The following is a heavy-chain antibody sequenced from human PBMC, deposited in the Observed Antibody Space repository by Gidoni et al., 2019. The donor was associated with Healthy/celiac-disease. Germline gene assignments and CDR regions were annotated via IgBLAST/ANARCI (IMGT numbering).Heavy chain of an antibody. J-gene: IGHJ6*02. D-gene: IGHD2-15*01. V-gene: IGHV3-53*01. Sequence: EVQLVESGGGLIQPGGSLSLSCAAAGFTVSSNYMSWVRQAPGKGLEWVSVIYSGGSTYYADSVKGRFTISRDNSKNTLYLQMNSLRAEDTAVYYCARAKKSGGFVYGMDVWGQGTTVTVSS. CDR3: ARAKKSGGFVYGMDV. CDR2: IYSGGST. CDR1: GFTVSSNY.